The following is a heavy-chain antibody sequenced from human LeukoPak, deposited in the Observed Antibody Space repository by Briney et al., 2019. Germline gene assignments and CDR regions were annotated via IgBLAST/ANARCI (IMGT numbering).Heavy chain of an antibody. Sequence: ASVKVSCKASGYTFTGYYMHWVRQAPGQGLEWMGWINPNSGGANYAQKFQGRVTMTRDTSISTAYMELSRLRSDDTAVYYCARSGLRVWNQTLTYYYGSGSYKPPYYFDYWGQGTLVTVSS. CDR1: GYTFTGYY. V-gene: IGHV1-2*02. D-gene: IGHD3-10*01. J-gene: IGHJ4*02. CDR2: INPNSGGA. CDR3: ARSGLRVWNQTLTYYYGSGSYKPPYYFDY.